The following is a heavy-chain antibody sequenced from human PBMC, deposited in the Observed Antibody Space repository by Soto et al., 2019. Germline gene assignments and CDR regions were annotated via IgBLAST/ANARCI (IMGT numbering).Heavy chain of an antibody. CDR3: ARYPVAVVPAANYGLDV. V-gene: IGHV4-38-2*01. Sequence: SKNRSLTSAVSIYSIIVISHCARIRQAPGRGMEWIASIYHTGTTYYNPSLKSRVTISVDTSKNQFSLKLASVTAADTAVYYCARYPVAVVPAANYGLDVWGQGNTVTVSS. D-gene: IGHD2-2*01. CDR2: IYHTGTT. CDR1: IYSIIVISH. J-gene: IGHJ6*02.